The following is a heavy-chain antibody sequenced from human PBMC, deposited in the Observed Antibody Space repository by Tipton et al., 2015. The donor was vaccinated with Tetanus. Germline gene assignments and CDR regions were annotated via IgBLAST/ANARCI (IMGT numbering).Heavy chain of an antibody. CDR3: ARSHVFRFTLFGEEIPRSGRFDP. J-gene: IGHJ5*02. D-gene: IGHD3-3*01. V-gene: IGHV4-59*01. CDR2: IYYGGDT. CDR1: GGSFSNYY. Sequence: TLSLTCTVSGGSFSNYYWNWIRQSPGRRLEWIGNIYYGGDTDYNPSLQSRVTISLDTSKKLFSLRLKSVTAADTAIYYCARSHVFRFTLFGEEIPRSGRFDPWGQGTLVTVSS.